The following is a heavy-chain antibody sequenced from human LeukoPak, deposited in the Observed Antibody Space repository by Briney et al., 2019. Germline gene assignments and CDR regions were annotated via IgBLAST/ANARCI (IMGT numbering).Heavy chain of an antibody. J-gene: IGHJ4*02. V-gene: IGHV3-73*01. CDR3: AKVDNIAAAGTFDY. D-gene: IGHD6-13*01. CDR2: IRSKANSYAT. CDR1: GFTFSGSA. Sequence: PGGSLKLSCAASGFTFSGSAMHWVRQASGKGLEWVGRIRSKANSYATAYAASVKGRFTISRDNSKNTLYLQMNSLRAEDTALYYCAKVDNIAAAGTFDYWGQGTLVTVSS.